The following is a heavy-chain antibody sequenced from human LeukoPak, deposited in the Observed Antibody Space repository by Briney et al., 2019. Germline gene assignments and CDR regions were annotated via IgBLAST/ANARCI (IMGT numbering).Heavy chain of an antibody. CDR3: VRDGGVSGYDLLDY. Sequence: GGSLRLSCAASGFTFSNYWMTWVRQDPGKGLEWVAHINQDGSKEYYMDSVKARFTISRDNAKNSLSLQMNSLRAEDTAVYYCVRDGGVSGYDLLDYWGQGTLVTVSS. V-gene: IGHV3-7*01. CDR1: GFTFSNYW. D-gene: IGHD5-12*01. J-gene: IGHJ4*02. CDR2: INQDGSKE.